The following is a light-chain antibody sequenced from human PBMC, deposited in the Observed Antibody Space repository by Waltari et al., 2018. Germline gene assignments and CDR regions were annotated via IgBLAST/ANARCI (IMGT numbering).Light chain of an antibody. CDR1: QSFSSSY. CDR2: GAS. J-gene: IGKJ4*01. V-gene: IGKV3-20*01. CDR3: QHYGTSPPLT. Sequence: DSQSFSSSYLAWYQQKPGQAPRLLIYGASTRAAGCPVRFSGSGSGTDFTLTISRLEPEDCAVYYCQHYGTSPPLTFGGGTKMEIK.